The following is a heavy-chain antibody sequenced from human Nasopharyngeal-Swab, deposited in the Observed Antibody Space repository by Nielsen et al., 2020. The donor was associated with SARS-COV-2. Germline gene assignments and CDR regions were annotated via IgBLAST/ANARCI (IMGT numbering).Heavy chain of an antibody. V-gene: IGHV1-2*04. Sequence: ASVKVSCKASGYTFTGYYMRWVRQAPGQGLEWMGWINPNSGGTNYAQKFQGWVTMTRDTSISTAYMELSRLRSDDTAVYYCARDQGSNPDYYGMDVWGQGTTVTVSS. CDR1: GYTFTGYY. D-gene: IGHD4-11*01. J-gene: IGHJ6*02. CDR3: ARDQGSNPDYYGMDV. CDR2: INPNSGGT.